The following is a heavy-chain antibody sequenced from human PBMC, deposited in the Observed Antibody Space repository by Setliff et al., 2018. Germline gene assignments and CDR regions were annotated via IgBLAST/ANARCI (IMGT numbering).Heavy chain of an antibody. Sequence: SETLSLTCVVDGMSLSEHYWAWIRQSPGKGLEWIGEIRHTGGTNYNPSLKSRVTISINTSKKQFSLMMNSVTAAGTGVYFCARVVPTARRGRLYYYYMDVWDKGATVTVSS. CDR1: GMSLSEHY. J-gene: IGHJ6*03. D-gene: IGHD1-1*01. CDR2: IRHTGGT. CDR3: ARVVPTARRGRLYYYYMDV. V-gene: IGHV4-34*01.